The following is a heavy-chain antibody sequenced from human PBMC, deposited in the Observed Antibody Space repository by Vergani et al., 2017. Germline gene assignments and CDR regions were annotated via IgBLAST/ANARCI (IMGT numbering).Heavy chain of an antibody. Sequence: EVHLVESGGGLVQPGRSLRLSCTASGFTFGDYAMNWVRQAPGKGLEWVGFIRSKAYGETTKYAASVKGRFTISRDDSKSIAYLQMNSLKTEDTAVYYCTRASGWLTIKVFDYWGQGTLVTVSS. J-gene: IGHJ4*02. CDR1: GFTFGDYA. CDR3: TRASGWLTIKVFDY. D-gene: IGHD5-24*01. CDR2: IRSKAYGETT. V-gene: IGHV3-49*04.